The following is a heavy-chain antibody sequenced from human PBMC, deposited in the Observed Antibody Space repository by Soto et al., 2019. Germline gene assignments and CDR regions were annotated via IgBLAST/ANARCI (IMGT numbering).Heavy chain of an antibody. CDR3: ARDSSSSWYSDNWFDP. J-gene: IGHJ5*02. CDR1: GGSVSSGSYY. V-gene: IGHV4-61*01. Sequence: PSETLSLTCTVSGGSVSSGSYYWSWIRQPPGKGLEWIGYIYYSGSTNYNPSLKSRVTISVDTSKNQFSLKLSSVTAADTAVYYCARDSSSSWYSDNWFDPWGQGTLVTVSS. D-gene: IGHD6-13*01. CDR2: IYYSGST.